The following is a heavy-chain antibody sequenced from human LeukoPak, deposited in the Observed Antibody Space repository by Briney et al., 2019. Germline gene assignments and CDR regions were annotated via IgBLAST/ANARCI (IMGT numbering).Heavy chain of an antibody. CDR1: GFTFNSYV. CDR2: ISSNGGST. V-gene: IGHV3-64*04. CDR3: AKDPNGDYVGAFDF. Sequence: GGSLRLSCSASGFTFNSYVMHWVRQAPGKGLEYVSAISSNGGSTYYADSVKGRFTISRDNSKDTLYLQMNSLRAEDTAMYYCAKDPNGDYVGAFDFWGQGTLVTVSS. D-gene: IGHD4-23*01. J-gene: IGHJ3*01.